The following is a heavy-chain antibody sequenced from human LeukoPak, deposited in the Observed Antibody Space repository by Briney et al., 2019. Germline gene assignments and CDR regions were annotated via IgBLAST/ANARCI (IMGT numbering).Heavy chain of an antibody. V-gene: IGHV3-7*01. CDR3: ARDYDSLNWFDP. CDR1: GFTFSSHW. Sequence: PGGSLTLSCVASGFTFSSHWMSWVRQAPGKGLEWVANIWQEGSEKYYVDSVKGRLTISRDNAKNSLYLQMNSLRAEDTAVYYCARDYDSLNWFDPWGQGTLVTVSS. CDR2: IWQEGSEK. D-gene: IGHD3-3*01. J-gene: IGHJ5*02.